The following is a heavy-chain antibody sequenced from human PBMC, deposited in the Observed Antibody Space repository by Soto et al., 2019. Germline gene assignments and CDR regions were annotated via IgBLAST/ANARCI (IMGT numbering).Heavy chain of an antibody. CDR3: GSSGRGDFTAMVNYFYYGMDV. Sequence: GGSLRLSCIASGFTFSSHGMHWVRQAPGKGLEWVAVIWFDGSNKYYADSVKGRFTVSRDNSKNTLYLQMNSLRAEDTAVYYCGSSGRGDFTAMVNYFYYGMDVWGQGTTVTVSS. CDR2: IWFDGSNK. V-gene: IGHV3-33*01. CDR1: GFTFSSHG. D-gene: IGHD5-18*01. J-gene: IGHJ6*02.